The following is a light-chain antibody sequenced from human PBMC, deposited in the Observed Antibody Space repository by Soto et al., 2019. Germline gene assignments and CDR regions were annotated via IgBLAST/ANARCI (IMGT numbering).Light chain of an antibody. J-gene: IGLJ2*01. CDR2: EVS. V-gene: IGLV2-8*01. CDR3: SSYAGSNNLGV. Sequence: QSALTQPPSASGSPGQSVTISYTGTSSDVGGYNYVSWYQQHPGKAPKLMIYEVSKRPSGVPDRFSGSKSGNTASLTVSGLQAEDEADYYCSSYAGSNNLGVFGGGTKLTVL. CDR1: SSDVGGYNY.